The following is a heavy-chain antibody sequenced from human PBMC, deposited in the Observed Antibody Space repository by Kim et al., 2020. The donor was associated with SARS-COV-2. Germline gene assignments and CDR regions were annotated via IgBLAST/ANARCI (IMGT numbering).Heavy chain of an antibody. CDR1: GYTFTGYY. CDR2: INPNSGGT. V-gene: IGHV1-2*02. CDR3: ARGETVTTGGPDY. Sequence: ASVKVSCKASGYTFTGYYMHWVRQAPGQGLEWMGWINPNSGGTNYAQKFQGRVTMTRDTSISTAYMELSRLRSDDTAVYYCARGETVTTGGPDYWGQGTLVTVSS. D-gene: IGHD4-17*01. J-gene: IGHJ4*02.